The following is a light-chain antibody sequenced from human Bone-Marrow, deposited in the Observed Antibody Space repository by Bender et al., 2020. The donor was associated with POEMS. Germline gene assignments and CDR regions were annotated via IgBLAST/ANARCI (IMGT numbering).Light chain of an antibody. V-gene: IGLV2-23*01. CDR1: TSYVANYNL. CDR3: CSYSSLNTWI. J-gene: IGLJ2*01. CDR2: EDD. Sequence: QSALTQPASVSESPGQSITISCTGTTSYVANYNLVSWYQHHPGKAPKLMIYEDDKRPSGVSNRFSGSKSGYTASLTITGLQAEDEADYYCCSYSSLNTWIFGGGTKLTVL.